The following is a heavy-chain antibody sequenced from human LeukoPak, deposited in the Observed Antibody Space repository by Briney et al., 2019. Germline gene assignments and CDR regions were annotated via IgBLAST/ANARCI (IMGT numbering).Heavy chain of an antibody. CDR2: ISPDGSQK. CDR3: AKLLGTATTYDS. D-gene: IGHD5-24*01. Sequence: GGSLTLSCAASGFTFSGNWMSWVRQAPGKGLEWVASISPDGSQKLYVDSVKGRLTISRDNTKSSLYLQMNSLGAGDTATYYCAKLLGTATTYDSWGQGTRVTVSS. V-gene: IGHV3-7*01. J-gene: IGHJ4*02. CDR1: GFTFSGNW.